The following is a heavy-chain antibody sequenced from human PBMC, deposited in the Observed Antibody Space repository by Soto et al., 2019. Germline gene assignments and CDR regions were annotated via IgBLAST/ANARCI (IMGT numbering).Heavy chain of an antibody. V-gene: IGHV3-30*18. CDR2: ISYDGSNK. D-gene: IGHD3-9*01. CDR3: AKDLVRDTSFEKWFDP. CDR1: GFTFSSYG. J-gene: IGHJ5*02. Sequence: PGGSLRLSCAASGFTFSSYGMHWVRQAPGKGLEWVAVISYDGSNKYYADSVKGRFTISRDNSKNTLYLQMNSLRAEDTAVYYCAKDLVRDTSFEKWFDPWGQGTLVTVSS.